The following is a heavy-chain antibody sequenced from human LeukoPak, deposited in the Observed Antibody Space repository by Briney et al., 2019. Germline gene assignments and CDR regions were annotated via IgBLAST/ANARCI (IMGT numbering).Heavy chain of an antibody. CDR2: LSWNSGSI. J-gene: IGHJ5*02. V-gene: IGHV3-9*01. CDR1: GFTFDGYA. Sequence: PGRSLRLSCAASGFTFDGYAMHWVRQAPGKGLEWVSGLSWNSGSIGYADSVKGRFTISRDNAKNSLYLQMNSLRPEDTALYYCAKGASRDGGVSSAWGQGTLVTVSS. CDR3: AKGASRDGGVSSA. D-gene: IGHD2-8*02.